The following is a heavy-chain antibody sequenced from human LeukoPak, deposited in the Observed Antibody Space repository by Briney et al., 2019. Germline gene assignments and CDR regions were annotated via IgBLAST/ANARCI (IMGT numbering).Heavy chain of an antibody. CDR1: GGTFSSYA. D-gene: IGHD6-6*01. CDR2: IIPIFGTA. J-gene: IGHJ4*02. V-gene: IGHV1-69*05. Sequence: SVKVSCKASGGTFSSYAISWVRQAPGQGLEWMGRIIPIFGTANYAQKFQGRVTISTDESTSTAYMELSSLRSEDTAVYYCAEGWSSSSSFDYWGQGTLVTVSS. CDR3: AEGWSSSSSFDY.